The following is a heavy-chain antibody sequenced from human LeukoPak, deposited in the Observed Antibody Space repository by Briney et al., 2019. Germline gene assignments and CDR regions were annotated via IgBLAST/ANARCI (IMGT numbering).Heavy chain of an antibody. CDR1: GFTFSSYW. Sequence: GGSLRLSCAASGFTFSSYWMHWVRQAPGKGLEWVAVISYDGSNKYYADSVKGRFTISRDNSKNTLYLQMNSLRAEDTAVYYCAKDLRLLWFGDPDYWGQGTLVTVSS. D-gene: IGHD3-10*01. CDR2: ISYDGSNK. J-gene: IGHJ4*02. CDR3: AKDLRLLWFGDPDY. V-gene: IGHV3-30*18.